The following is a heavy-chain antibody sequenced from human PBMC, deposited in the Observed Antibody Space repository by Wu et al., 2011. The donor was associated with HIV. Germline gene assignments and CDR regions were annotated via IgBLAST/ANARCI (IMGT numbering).Heavy chain of an antibody. CDR3: ARDLGGDEDY. CDR1: GGTFNNYA. Sequence: QVQLVQSGVEVKKPGSSVKVSCKASGGTFNNYAIGWVRQAPGQGLEWMGGISPIFSTARYAEKFQGRVTITADKFTSTTYMELSSLRSEDTAVYYCARDLGGDEDYWGQGTLVTVSS. CDR2: ISPIFSTA. D-gene: IGHD2-21*01. J-gene: IGHJ4*02. V-gene: IGHV1-69*14.